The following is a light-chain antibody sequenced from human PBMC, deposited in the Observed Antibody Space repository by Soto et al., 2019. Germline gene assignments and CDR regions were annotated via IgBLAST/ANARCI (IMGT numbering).Light chain of an antibody. V-gene: IGLV2-14*01. J-gene: IGLJ1*01. CDR1: SCDVGGYNY. CDR2: DVS. CDR3: SSYTSSSTLGV. Sequence: QSVLTQPASVSGSPGQSITISCTGTSCDVGGYNYVSWYQQHPGKAPKLMIYDVSNRPSGVSNRFSGSKSGNTASLTISGLQAEDEADYYCSSYTSSSTLGVFGTGTEVTVL.